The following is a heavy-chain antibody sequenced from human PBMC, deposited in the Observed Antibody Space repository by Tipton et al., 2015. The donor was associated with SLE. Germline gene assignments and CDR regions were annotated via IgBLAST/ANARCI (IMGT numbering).Heavy chain of an antibody. V-gene: IGHV3-53*01. CDR1: GFTVSSNH. CDR2: IYSGGST. J-gene: IGHJ4*02. CDR3: AKAESDYFDY. Sequence: SLRLSCAASGFTVSSNHMSWVRQAPGKGLEWVSVIYSGGSTYYADSVKGRFTISRDNSKNTLYLQMNSLRAEDTAVYYCAKAESDYFDYWGQGTLVTVSS.